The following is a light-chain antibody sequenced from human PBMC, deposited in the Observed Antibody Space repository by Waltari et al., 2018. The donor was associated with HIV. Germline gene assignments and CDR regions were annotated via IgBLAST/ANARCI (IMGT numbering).Light chain of an antibody. CDR2: EVS. Sequence: QSALTQPPSVSGSPGQSVTISCTGSSSDVGSYNHVSWYQQPPGSAPKLMIYEVSNRPSGVPERFSGSESGNTASLIISGLQAEDEADYYCRSYTSSNLVFGGGTKLTVL. V-gene: IGLV2-18*02. CDR3: RSYTSSNLV. J-gene: IGLJ2*01. CDR1: SSDVGSYNH.